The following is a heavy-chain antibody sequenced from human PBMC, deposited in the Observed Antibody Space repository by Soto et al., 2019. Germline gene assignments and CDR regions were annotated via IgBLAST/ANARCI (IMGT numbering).Heavy chain of an antibody. CDR3: ARDSADRWELLVSDAFDI. CDR2: IWYDGSNK. CDR1: GFTFSSYG. V-gene: IGHV3-33*01. D-gene: IGHD1-26*01. Sequence: GGSLRLSCAASGFTFSSYGMHWVRQAPGKGLEWVAVIWYDGSNKYYADSVKGRFTISRDNSKNTLYLQMNSLRAEDTAVYYCARDSADRWELLVSDAFDIWGQGTMVTVSS. J-gene: IGHJ3*02.